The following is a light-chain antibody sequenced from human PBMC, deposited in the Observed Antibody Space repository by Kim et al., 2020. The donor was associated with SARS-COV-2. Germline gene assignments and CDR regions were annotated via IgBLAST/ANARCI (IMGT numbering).Light chain of an antibody. CDR1: SSDVGGYDY. V-gene: IGLV2-11*01. CDR3: CSYAGRYTLV. CDR2: DVS. Sequence: GQSLTISCTGTSSDVGGYDYVSWYQQHPGQAPKLMIYDVSKRPSGVPDRFSGSKSGNTASLTISGLQVEDEADYYCCSYAGRYTLVLGGGTPLTVL. J-gene: IGLJ2*01.